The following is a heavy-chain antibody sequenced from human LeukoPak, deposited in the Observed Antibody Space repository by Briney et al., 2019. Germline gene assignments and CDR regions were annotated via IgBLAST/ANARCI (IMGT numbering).Heavy chain of an antibody. D-gene: IGHD4-17*01. CDR3: ARGGTVTTPEFYYYDMDV. CDR1: GGTFSSYA. Sequence: GASVKVSCKASGGTFSSYAISWVRQAPGQGLEWMGGIIPIFGTANYAQKFQGRVTITADESTSTAYMELSSLRSEDTAVYYCARGGTVTTPEFYYYDMDVWGQGTTVTVSS. V-gene: IGHV1-69*01. J-gene: IGHJ6*02. CDR2: IIPIFGTA.